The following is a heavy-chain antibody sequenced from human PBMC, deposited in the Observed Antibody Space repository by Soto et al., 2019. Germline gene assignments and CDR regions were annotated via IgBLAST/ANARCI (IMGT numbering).Heavy chain of an antibody. V-gene: IGHV2-5*02. CDR2: FYWDDDK. D-gene: IGHD1-26*01. CDR3: AHSADYSGSYFHFDY. CDR1: GFSLSTSGVG. J-gene: IGHJ4*02. Sequence: QITLKESGPTLVKPTQTLTLTCTFSGFSLSTSGVGVSWIRQPPGKALEWLALFYWDDDKRYSPSLKSRLTINTETSNNQVVLTMTNMDPVDTATYYCAHSADYSGSYFHFDYWGQGTLVTVSS.